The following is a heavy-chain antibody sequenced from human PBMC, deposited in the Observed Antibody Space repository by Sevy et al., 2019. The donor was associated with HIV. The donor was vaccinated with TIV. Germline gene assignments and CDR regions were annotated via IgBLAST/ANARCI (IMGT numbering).Heavy chain of an antibody. CDR2: ISADNGNT. CDR3: ARAVTLTRLFDY. D-gene: IGHD3-22*01. CDR1: GYIFTSYG. J-gene: IGHJ4*02. Sequence: ASVKVSCKTSGYIFTSYGITWVRQAPGQGLEWMGWISADNGNTNYAQKLQGRVTMTTDTSTSTAYIELRSLRSDDTAVYYCARAVTLTRLFDYWGQGTLVTVSS. V-gene: IGHV1-18*01.